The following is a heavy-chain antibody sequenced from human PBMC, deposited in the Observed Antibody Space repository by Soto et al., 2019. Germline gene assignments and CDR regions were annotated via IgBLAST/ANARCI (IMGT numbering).Heavy chain of an antibody. Sequence: LVMLSVTWTVSGGSLVGGGWSWFLQPPGKRLEDMVYFHDSGDTDYNPSLKSRVVISSDTSKNQFSLTLRSVAPADMALYYGTRGVGWQTDYWVQGTMVIGSS. V-gene: IGHV4-59*01. D-gene: IGHD2-2*03. CDR1: GGSLVGGG. J-gene: IGHJ4*02. CDR2: FHDSGDT. CDR3: TRGVGWQTDY.